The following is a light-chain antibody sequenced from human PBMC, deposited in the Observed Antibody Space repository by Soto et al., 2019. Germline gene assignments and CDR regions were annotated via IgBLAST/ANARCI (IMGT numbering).Light chain of an antibody. CDR2: DAS. J-gene: IGKJ1*01. CDR1: QSVISC. Sequence: DIVLTQSPAILSMSPGERATLSCRASQSVISCFAWYQQRPGQAPGLLIYDASNSATGIPARFSGSGSGTDFTLSISGLDPEDFAFYYCQQRRYFPVTVRQGTKVEIQ. CDR3: QQRRYFPVT. V-gene: IGKV3-11*01.